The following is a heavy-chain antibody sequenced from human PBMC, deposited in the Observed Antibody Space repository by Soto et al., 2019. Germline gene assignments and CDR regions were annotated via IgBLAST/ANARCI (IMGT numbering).Heavy chain of an antibody. V-gene: IGHV1-69*12. CDR1: GGTFSSYA. D-gene: IGHD6-19*01. Sequence: QVQLVQSGAEVKKPGSSVKVSCKASGGTFSSYAISWVRQAPGQGLEWMGGIIPIFGTANYAQKFQGRGTITADESTSTAYRGRSSLRSEDTAVYYCARARIAGAWGWFDPWGQGPLVTVSS. CDR3: ARARIAGAWGWFDP. CDR2: IIPIFGTA. J-gene: IGHJ5*02.